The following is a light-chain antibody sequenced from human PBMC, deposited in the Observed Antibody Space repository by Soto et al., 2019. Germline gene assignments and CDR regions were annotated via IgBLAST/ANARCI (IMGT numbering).Light chain of an antibody. CDR3: QQYNSYSWT. V-gene: IGKV1-5*03. CDR2: TAS. CDR1: QSISSW. J-gene: IGKJ1*01. Sequence: DIQMTQSPSTLSASVGDRVTITCRASQSISSWLAWYQQKPGKAPKLLIYTASSLESGVPSRFSGSGSGTDFTLTISSLQPDDFATDYCQQYNSYSWTFGQGTKVEIK.